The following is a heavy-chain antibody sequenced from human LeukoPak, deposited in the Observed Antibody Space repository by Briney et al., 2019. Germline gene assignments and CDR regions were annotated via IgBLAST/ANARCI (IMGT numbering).Heavy chain of an antibody. D-gene: IGHD2-2*01. CDR1: GYPFTGYY. CDR3: ARLADCSSSSCRSFDY. V-gene: IGHV1-2*02. Sequence: ASVNVSCKASGYPFTGYYLHWVRQAPGQGLEWMGWINPNSGFTNYAQKFQGSVTMTRDTSISTAYMELSRLRSDDTAVYYCARLADCSSSSCRSFDYWGQGTLVTVSS. J-gene: IGHJ4*02. CDR2: INPNSGFT.